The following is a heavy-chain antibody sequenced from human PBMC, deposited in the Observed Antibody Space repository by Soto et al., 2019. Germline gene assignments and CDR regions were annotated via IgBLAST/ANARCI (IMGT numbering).Heavy chain of an antibody. D-gene: IGHD6-13*01. CDR1: GCSMRNYF. CDR2: IHYSGTT. Sequence: TLSLTCTVSGCSMRNYFWTWLRQPPGKGLEWVGYIHYSGTTSFFPSYNPSLRSRVTISEDTSKNQFSRKLLSVTTADTALYFCAADEGSSRNLAPYYLDFWGQGTLVTSPQ. V-gene: IGHV4-59*01. CDR3: AADEGSSRNLAPYYLDF. J-gene: IGHJ4*02.